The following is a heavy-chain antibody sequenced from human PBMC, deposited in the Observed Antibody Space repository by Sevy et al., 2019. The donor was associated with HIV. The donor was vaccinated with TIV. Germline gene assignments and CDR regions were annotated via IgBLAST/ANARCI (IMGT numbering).Heavy chain of an antibody. V-gene: IGHV3-48*03. J-gene: IGHJ6*02. CDR1: GFTFSSYE. D-gene: IGHD5-18*01. CDR2: ISSSGSTI. CDR3: AGGGYSYGADYYYYGMDV. Sequence: GGSLRLSCAASGFTFSSYEMNWVRQAPGKGLEWVSYISSSGSTIYYGDTVKGRFTISRDNAQNSLSLQMNSLRADDTAVYYCAGGGYSYGADYYYYGMDVWGQGTTVTVSS.